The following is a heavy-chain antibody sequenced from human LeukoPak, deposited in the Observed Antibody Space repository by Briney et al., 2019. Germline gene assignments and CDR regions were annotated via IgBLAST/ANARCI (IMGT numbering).Heavy chain of an antibody. Sequence: GGSLRLSCAASGFTFSSYEMNWVRQAPGKGLEWVSGISAGGENTDYADSVKGRFTISRDNSKNTLYLQVNSLRAEDTAAYYCAKSEGSSSARRFDYWGQGTLVTVSS. J-gene: IGHJ4*02. CDR1: GFTFSSYE. CDR2: ISAGGENT. V-gene: IGHV3-23*01. D-gene: IGHD6-19*01. CDR3: AKSEGSSSARRFDY.